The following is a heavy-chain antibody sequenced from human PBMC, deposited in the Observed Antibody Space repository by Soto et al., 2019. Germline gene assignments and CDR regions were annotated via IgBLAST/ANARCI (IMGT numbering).Heavy chain of an antibody. CDR3: ARVMDESSGNTPGNGYDP. D-gene: IGHD3-22*01. Sequence: PGGSLRLSCAASGFTFSSYWMHWVRQAPGKGLVWVSRINSDGSSTSYADSVKGRFTISRDNAKNTLYLQMNSLRAEDTAVYNCARVMDESSGNTPGNGYDPWDRGTRVTVTS. CDR2: INSDGSST. CDR1: GFTFSSYW. V-gene: IGHV3-74*01. J-gene: IGHJ5*02.